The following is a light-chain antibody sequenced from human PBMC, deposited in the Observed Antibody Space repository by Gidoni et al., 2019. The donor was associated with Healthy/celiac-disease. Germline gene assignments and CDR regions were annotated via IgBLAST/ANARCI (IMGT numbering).Light chain of an antibody. V-gene: IGKV1-33*01. J-gene: IGKJ3*01. CDR1: QDINSY. CDR3: QQCHGIPPFT. CDR2: AAS. Sequence: DIQLTQSPSSLPASVGDRVTITCQASQDINSYLNWYQQKPGKAPKLLIYAASALETGVPSRFSGSGSGTDFTFTISSLQPEDIATYYCQQCHGIPPFTFXHXTKVEIK.